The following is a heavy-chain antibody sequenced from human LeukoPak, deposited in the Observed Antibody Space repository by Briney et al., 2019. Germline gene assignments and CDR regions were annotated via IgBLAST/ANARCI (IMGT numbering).Heavy chain of an antibody. CDR3: ARADSSGYYNWFDP. J-gene: IGHJ5*02. CDR1: GFTFSNYE. D-gene: IGHD3-22*01. CDR2: ISRTGTTI. Sequence: GGSLRLSCAASGFTFSNYEMNWVRQAPGKGLEWVSYISRTGTTILYADSVKGRFTISRDNAKNSLYLQMNSLRAEDTAVYYCARADSSGYYNWFDPWGQGTLVTVSS. V-gene: IGHV3-48*03.